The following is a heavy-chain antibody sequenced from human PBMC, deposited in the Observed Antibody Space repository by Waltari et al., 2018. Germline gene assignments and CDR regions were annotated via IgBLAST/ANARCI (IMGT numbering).Heavy chain of an antibody. CDR2: ISNSGSTI. J-gene: IGHJ4*02. D-gene: IGHD3-22*01. V-gene: IGHV3-48*03. CDR3: AREKYYYDRAGLDY. CDR1: GFTFSSYE. Sequence: EVQLVESGGGLVQPGGSLRLSCAASGFTFSSYEMNWVRQAPGKGLEWVAHISNSGSTIYYADSVKVRFTISRDDAKSSLYLQMNSLRAEDTAVYYCAREKYYYDRAGLDYWGQGTLVTVSS.